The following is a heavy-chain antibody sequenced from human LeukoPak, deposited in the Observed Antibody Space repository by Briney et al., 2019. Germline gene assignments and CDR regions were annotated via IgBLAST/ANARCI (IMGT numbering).Heavy chain of an antibody. CDR2: ISSSSSYI. D-gene: IGHD6-13*01. CDR3: AKFIAAPFYFDY. V-gene: IGHV3-21*01. J-gene: IGHJ4*02. CDR1: GFTFCSYS. Sequence: GGSLRLSCAASGFTFCSYSMNWVRQAPGKGLEWVSSISSSSSYIYYADSVKGRFTISRDNAKNSLYLQMNSLRAEDTAVYYCAKFIAAPFYFDYWGQGTLVTVSS.